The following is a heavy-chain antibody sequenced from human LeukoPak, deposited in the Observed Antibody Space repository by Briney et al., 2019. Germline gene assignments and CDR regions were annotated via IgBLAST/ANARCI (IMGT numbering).Heavy chain of an antibody. V-gene: IGHV3-48*02. J-gene: IGHJ4*02. D-gene: IGHD3-9*01. CDR1: GFPFGSYV. CDR3: ARDHDWAFDL. CDR2: INHNAEMI. Sequence: GGSLRLSCEASGFPFGSYVMSWVRQAPGKGLEWIAYINHNAEMIFYPDFVKGRFTISRDNAKNSLYLQMNALRYEDTAIYYCARDHDWAFDLWDQGTLVTVSS.